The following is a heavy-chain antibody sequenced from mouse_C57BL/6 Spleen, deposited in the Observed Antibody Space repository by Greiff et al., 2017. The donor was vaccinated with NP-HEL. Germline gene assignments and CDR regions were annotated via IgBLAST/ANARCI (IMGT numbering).Heavy chain of an antibody. Sequence: EVMLVESGGGLVQPKGSLKLSCAASGFSFNTYAMNWVRQAPGKGLEWVARIRSKSNNYSTYYADSVKDRFTSSRDDSESMLYLQMNNLKTEDTAMYYCVRGGDGYYGGYFDVWGTGTTVTVAS. D-gene: IGHD2-3*01. CDR2: IRSKSNNYST. CDR3: VRGGDGYYGGYFDV. J-gene: IGHJ1*03. CDR1: GFSFNTYA. V-gene: IGHV10-1*01.